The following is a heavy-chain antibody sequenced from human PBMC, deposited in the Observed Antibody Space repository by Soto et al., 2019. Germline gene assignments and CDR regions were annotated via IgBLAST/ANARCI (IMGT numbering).Heavy chain of an antibody. CDR3: VRGVLGITMVRGVMSLDY. CDR1: GFSLSNARMG. V-gene: IGHV2-26*01. J-gene: IGHJ4*02. Sequence: QVTLKESGPVLVKPTETLTLTCTVSGFSLSNARMGVSWIRQPPGKALEWLAHIFSNDEKSYSTSLTRRLTISKNTSKRQVVLTMPHIDPVDTATYSCVRGVLGITMVRGVMSLDYWGQGTLVTVSS. D-gene: IGHD3-10*01. CDR2: IFSNDEK.